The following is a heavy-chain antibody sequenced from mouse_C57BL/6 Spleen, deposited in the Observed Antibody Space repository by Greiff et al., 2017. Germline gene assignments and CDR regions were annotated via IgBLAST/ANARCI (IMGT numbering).Heavy chain of an antibody. Sequence: EVKLVESGGGLVKPGGSLKLSCAASGFTFSDYGMHWVRQAPEKGLEWVAYIGSGSSTIYYADTVKGRFTISRDHAKNTLFLQMTSLRSEDTAMYYSARAGDNETFFFDYWGKGTTLTVSS. D-gene: IGHD1-3*01. CDR3: ARAGDNETFFFDY. J-gene: IGHJ2*01. V-gene: IGHV5-17*01. CDR1: GFTFSDYG. CDR2: IGSGSSTI.